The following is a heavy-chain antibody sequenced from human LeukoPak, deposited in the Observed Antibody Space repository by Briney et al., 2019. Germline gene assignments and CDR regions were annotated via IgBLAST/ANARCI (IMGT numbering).Heavy chain of an antibody. CDR1: GVSLSSYG. CDR3: AAAGLGVAHWFSS. Sequence: GGSLRLSGEVSGVSLSSYGMHWVRQAPGKGLEWVAWLPYDGSYNSTAASLKGRFAISKDISKNTLYLDLDSLTPEDTAVYYCAAAGLGVAHWFSSWGQGTLVIVSS. V-gene: IGHV3-30*02. CDR2: LPYDGSYN. D-gene: IGHD2-15*01. J-gene: IGHJ5*01.